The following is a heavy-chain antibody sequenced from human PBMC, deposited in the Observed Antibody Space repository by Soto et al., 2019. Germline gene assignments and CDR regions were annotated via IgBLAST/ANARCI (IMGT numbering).Heavy chain of an antibody. Sequence: QVRLQESGPGLLKPSQTLSLTCTVSGGSISSGGYYWSWIRQHPGKGLEWIGYIYYSGSTYYNPSLKSRVTISVDTSKNQFSLKLSSVTAADTAVYYCVRTVVVAATVYYYYYMDVWGKGTTVTVSS. D-gene: IGHD2-15*01. CDR1: GGSISSGGYY. V-gene: IGHV4-31*04. CDR3: VRTVVVAATVYYYYYMDV. CDR2: IYYSGST. J-gene: IGHJ6*03.